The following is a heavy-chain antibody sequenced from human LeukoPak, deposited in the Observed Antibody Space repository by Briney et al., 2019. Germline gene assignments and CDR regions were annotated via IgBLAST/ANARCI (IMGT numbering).Heavy chain of an antibody. D-gene: IGHD3-22*01. CDR3: AKDPRRPYYYDSSGYAFDM. Sequence: GGSLRLSCAASGFTFSSYGMHWVRQAPGKGLEWVAFIRYDGSNKYYADSVKGRFTISRDNSKNTLYLQMNSLRAEDTAVYYCAKDPRRPYYYDSSGYAFDMWDQGTMVTVSS. J-gene: IGHJ3*02. CDR2: IRYDGSNK. CDR1: GFTFSSYG. V-gene: IGHV3-30*02.